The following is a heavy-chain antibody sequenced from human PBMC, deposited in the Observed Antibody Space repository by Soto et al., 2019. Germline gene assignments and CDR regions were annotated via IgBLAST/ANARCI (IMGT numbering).Heavy chain of an antibody. CDR3: VRDQYSGYDFAL. J-gene: IGHJ5*02. CDR1: GASIAGGSYY. Sequence: SETLSLTCSVAGASIAGGSYYWSWVRQPPGKGLEWIGYIPSRGRPFYNPSLTSRGTISADSSKNQLSLQLTSVTAADTAVYYCVRDQYSGYDFALWGQGNLVTVSS. V-gene: IGHV4-30-4*01. CDR2: IPSRGRP. D-gene: IGHD5-12*01.